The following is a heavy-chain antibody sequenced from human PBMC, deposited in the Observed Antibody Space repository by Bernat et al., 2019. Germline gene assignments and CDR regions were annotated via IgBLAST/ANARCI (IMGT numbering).Heavy chain of an antibody. V-gene: IGHV3-30*18. J-gene: IGHJ4*02. D-gene: IGHD1-26*01. CDR1: GFTFSSYG. CDR3: AKEKGGNYMPLDY. Sequence: LVESGGGVVQPGRSLRLSCAASGFTFSSYGMQWVRQAPGKGLEWVAVISDDGSTKHYADSVNGRFTVSRDNSKNTLYLQVNSLRAEDTAVYYCAKEKGGNYMPLDYWGQGTLVTVSS. CDR2: ISDDGSTK.